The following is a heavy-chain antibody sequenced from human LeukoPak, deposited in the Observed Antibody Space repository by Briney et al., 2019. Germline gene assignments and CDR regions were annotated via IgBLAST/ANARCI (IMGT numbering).Heavy chain of an antibody. CDR2: IIPLFGAA. CDR1: GGTFSNYA. J-gene: IGHJ4*02. V-gene: IGHV1-69*05. Sequence: GASVKVSCKASGGTFSNYAINWVRQAPGQGLEWMGGIIPLFGAANYAQKFQGRVTMTRDTSTSTVYMELSSLRSEDTAVYYCARFAVHRRIAVTGQFGLDYWGRGTLVTVSS. D-gene: IGHD6-19*01. CDR3: ARFAVHRRIAVTGQFGLDY.